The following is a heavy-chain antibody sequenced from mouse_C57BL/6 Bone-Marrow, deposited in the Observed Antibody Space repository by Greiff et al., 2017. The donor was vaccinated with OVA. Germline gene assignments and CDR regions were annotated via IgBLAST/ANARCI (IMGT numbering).Heavy chain of an antibody. Sequence: EVQLQQSGTVLARPGASVKMSCKTSGYTFTSYWMHWVKQRPGQGLEWIGAIYPGNSDTSYNQKFKGKAKLTAVTSASTAYMELSSLTNEDSAVYYCTRSSEAYYSNFQAWFAYWGQGTLVTVSA. J-gene: IGHJ3*01. CDR2: IYPGNSDT. V-gene: IGHV1-5*01. D-gene: IGHD2-5*01. CDR3: TRSSEAYYSNFQAWFAY. CDR1: GYTFTSYW.